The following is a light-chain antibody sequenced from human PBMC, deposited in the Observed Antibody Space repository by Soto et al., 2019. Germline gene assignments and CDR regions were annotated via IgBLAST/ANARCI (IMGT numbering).Light chain of an antibody. CDR1: SSDIGNYY. CDR2: EVA. Sequence: QSALTQPPSASGSPGQSVTISCTGTSSDIGNYYVSWYQQHPGKAPKLIIYEVAQRPSGVPDRFSGSKSGNTASLTVSGLQAEDEADYYCSSFGGSSVFGTGTKRTVL. J-gene: IGLJ1*01. CDR3: SSFGGSSV. V-gene: IGLV2-8*01.